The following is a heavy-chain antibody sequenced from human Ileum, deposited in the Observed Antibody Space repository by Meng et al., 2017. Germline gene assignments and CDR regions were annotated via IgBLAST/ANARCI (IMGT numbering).Heavy chain of an antibody. D-gene: IGHD7-27*01. V-gene: IGHV1-2*02. CDR2: INPNSGGT. CDR1: GYTFTGYY. CDR3: ARDPGDNWYFDL. Sequence: ASVKVSCKASGYTFTGYYMHWVRQAPGQGLEWMGWINPNSGGTNYAQKFHGRVTMTRDTSISTAYMELSRLRSDDTAVYYCARDPGDNWYFDLWGRGTLVTVSS. J-gene: IGHJ2*01.